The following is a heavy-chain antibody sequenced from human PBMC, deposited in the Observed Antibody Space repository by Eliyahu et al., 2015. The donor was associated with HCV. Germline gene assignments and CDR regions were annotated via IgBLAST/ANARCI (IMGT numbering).Heavy chain of an antibody. CDR1: GFTFSSYA. D-gene: IGHD2-21*01. J-gene: IGHJ4*02. CDR2: ISGSGGST. Sequence: EVQLLESGGGLVQPGGSLRLSCAASGFTFSSYAMSWVRQAPGKGXEWVSAISGSGGSTYYADSVKGRFTISRDNSKNTLYLQMNSLRAEDTAVYYCAKDEEGVVIAILFDYWGQGTLVTVSS. CDR3: AKDEEGVVIAILFDY. V-gene: IGHV3-23*01.